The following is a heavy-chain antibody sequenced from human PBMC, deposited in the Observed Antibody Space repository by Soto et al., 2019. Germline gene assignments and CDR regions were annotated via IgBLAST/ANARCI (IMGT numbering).Heavy chain of an antibody. CDR2: IYPGDSDT. J-gene: IGHJ6*02. CDR1: GYSFTSYW. Sequence: PGESLKISCKGSGYSFTSYWIGWVRQMPGKGLEWMGIIYPGDSDTRYSPSFQGQVTISADKSISTAYLQWSSLKASDTAMYYCARRSLKNFDSSGAYYYYYGMDVWGQGTTVTVSS. V-gene: IGHV5-51*01. CDR3: ARRSLKNFDSSGAYYYYYGMDV. D-gene: IGHD3-22*01.